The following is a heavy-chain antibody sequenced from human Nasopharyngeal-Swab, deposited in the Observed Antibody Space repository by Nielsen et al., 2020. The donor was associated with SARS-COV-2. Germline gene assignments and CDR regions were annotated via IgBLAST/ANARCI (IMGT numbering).Heavy chain of an antibody. V-gene: IGHV4-34*01. J-gene: IGHJ6*03. Sequence: SEALSLTCAVYGGSFSGYYWTWIRQHTGHVLAWIGDINHSGSTNYNPSLKSRVTISVDTSKNPFSLKLSSVTAPDTAVYYCASGVLPADSPRGYAYYYMDVWGKGTTVTVSS. CDR3: ASGVLPADSPRGYAYYYMDV. CDR2: INHSGST. CDR1: GGSFSGYY. D-gene: IGHD2-2*01.